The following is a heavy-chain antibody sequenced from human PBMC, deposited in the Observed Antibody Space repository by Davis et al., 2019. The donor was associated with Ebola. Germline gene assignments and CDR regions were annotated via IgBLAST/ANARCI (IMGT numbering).Heavy chain of an antibody. CDR2: IYPGDSDT. D-gene: IGHD3-22*01. CDR1: GYSFTSYW. Sequence: GESLKISCKGSGYSFTSYWIGWVRQLPGKGLEWMGIIYPGDSDTRYSPSFQGQVTISADKSISTAYLQWSSLKASDTAMYYCARLDYYDSSGLLLPFDYWGQGTLVTVSS. CDR3: ARLDYYDSSGLLLPFDY. J-gene: IGHJ4*02. V-gene: IGHV5-51*01.